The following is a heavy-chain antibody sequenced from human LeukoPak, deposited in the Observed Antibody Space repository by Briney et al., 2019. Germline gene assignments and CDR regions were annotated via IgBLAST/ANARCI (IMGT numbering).Heavy chain of an antibody. Sequence: SETLSLTCAVYGGSFSGYYWSWIRQPPGKGLEWIGEINHSGSTNYNPSLKSRVTISVDTSKNQFSLKLSSVTAADTAVYYCARGRAYYYDSNGYYFIWGQGTMVTVSS. CDR1: GGSFSGYY. CDR2: INHSGST. J-gene: IGHJ3*02. D-gene: IGHD3-22*01. V-gene: IGHV4-34*01. CDR3: ARGRAYYYDSNGYYFI.